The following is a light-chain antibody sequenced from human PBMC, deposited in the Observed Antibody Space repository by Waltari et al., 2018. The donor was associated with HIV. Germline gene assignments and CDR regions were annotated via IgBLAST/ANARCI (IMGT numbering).Light chain of an antibody. V-gene: IGKV3-11*01. Sequence: EIVLTQSPATLSLSPGERATLSCRASQSVSSYLAWYQQKPGQAPRLLIYDASNRATGIPAWFIGSGSGTDFTLTISSLEPEDFAVYSCQQHSSWPLTFGGGTKVEIK. CDR2: DAS. CDR1: QSVSSY. CDR3: QQHSSWPLT. J-gene: IGKJ4*01.